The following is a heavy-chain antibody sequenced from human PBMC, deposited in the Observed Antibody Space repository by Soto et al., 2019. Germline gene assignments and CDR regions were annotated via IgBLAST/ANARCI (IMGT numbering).Heavy chain of an antibody. J-gene: IGHJ6*02. V-gene: IGHV3-21*01. Sequence: PGGSLRLSCAASGFTFGSYSMNWVRQAPGKGLEWVSSISSSSSYIYYADSVKGRFTISRDNAKNSLYLQMNSLRAEDTAVYYCARENRGIVGAIGMDVWGQGTTVTVSS. CDR3: ARENRGIVGAIGMDV. CDR1: GFTFGSYS. CDR2: ISSSSSYI. D-gene: IGHD1-26*01.